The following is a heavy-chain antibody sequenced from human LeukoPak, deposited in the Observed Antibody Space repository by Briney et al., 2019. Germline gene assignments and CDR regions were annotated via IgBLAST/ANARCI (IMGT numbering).Heavy chain of an antibody. Sequence: SETLSLTCTVSGGSISSSSYYWGWIRQPPGKGLEWIGSIYYSGSTYYNPSLKSRVTISVDTSKNQFSLKLSSVTAADTAVYYCARYLVGATPVDYWGQGTLVTVSS. V-gene: IGHV4-39*07. D-gene: IGHD1-26*01. J-gene: IGHJ4*02. CDR2: IYYSGST. CDR1: GGSISSSSYY. CDR3: ARYLVGATPVDY.